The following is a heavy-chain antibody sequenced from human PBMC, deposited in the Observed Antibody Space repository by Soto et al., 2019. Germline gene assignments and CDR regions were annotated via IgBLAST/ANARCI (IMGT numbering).Heavy chain of an antibody. CDR3: ARDNCPVGFGELLYYYYYGMDV. Sequence: GGSLRLSCAASGFTFSSYSMNWVRQAPGKGLEWVSSISSSSSYIYYADSVKGRFTISRDNAKNSLYLQMNSLRAEDTAVYYCARDNCPVGFGELLYYYYYGMDVWGQGTTVTVSS. V-gene: IGHV3-21*01. CDR1: GFTFSSYS. CDR2: ISSSSSYI. D-gene: IGHD3-10*01. J-gene: IGHJ6*02.